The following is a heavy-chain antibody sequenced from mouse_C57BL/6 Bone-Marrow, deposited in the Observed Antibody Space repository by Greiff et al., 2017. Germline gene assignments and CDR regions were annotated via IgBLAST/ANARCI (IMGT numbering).Heavy chain of an antibody. CDR3: ARANYYGSSYWYCDV. J-gene: IGHJ1*03. CDR2: SRNKANDYTT. Sequence: DVKLVESGGGLVQSGRSLRLSCATSGFTFSDFYMEWVRQAPGKGLEWIAASRNKANDYTTEYSASVKGRFIVSRDTSQSILYLQMNALRAEDTAIYYCARANYYGSSYWYCDVWGTGTTVTVSS. D-gene: IGHD1-1*01. CDR1: GFTFSDFY. V-gene: IGHV7-1*01.